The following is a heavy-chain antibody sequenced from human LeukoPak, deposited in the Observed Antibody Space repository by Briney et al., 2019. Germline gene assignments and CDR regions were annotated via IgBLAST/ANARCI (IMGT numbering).Heavy chain of an antibody. CDR2: IYYSGST. CDR3: ARGFWDSGSYLGMGV. Sequence: SETLSLTCTVSGGSISSYYWGWIRQPPGKGLEWIGYIYYSGSTNYNPSLKSRVTISVDTSKNQFSLKLSSVTAADTAVYYCARGFWDSGSYLGMGVWGQGTTGTVSS. D-gene: IGHD1-26*01. V-gene: IGHV4-59*01. J-gene: IGHJ6*02. CDR1: GGSISSYY.